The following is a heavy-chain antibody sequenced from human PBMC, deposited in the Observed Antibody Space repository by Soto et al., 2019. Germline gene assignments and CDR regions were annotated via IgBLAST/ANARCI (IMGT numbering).Heavy chain of an antibody. J-gene: IGHJ6*02. CDR2: ISTSSGYT. V-gene: IGHV3-11*06. CDR1: GFTFSDYY. Sequence: PGGSLRLSCAASGFTFSDYYMSWIRQAPGKGLERVSYISTSSGYTDYADSVKGRFTISRDNAKNSLYLQMNSLRAEDTAVYYCARGHFGMDVWGPGTTVTVSS. CDR3: ARGHFGMDV.